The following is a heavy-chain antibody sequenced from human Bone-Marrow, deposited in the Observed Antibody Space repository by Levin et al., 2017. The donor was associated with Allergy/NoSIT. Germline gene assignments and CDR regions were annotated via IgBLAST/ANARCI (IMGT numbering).Heavy chain of an antibody. CDR3: AKRLDPMYSSGWYGLEY. V-gene: IGHV3-30*18. CDR1: GFTFSSYG. Sequence: GGSLRLSCAASGFTFSSYGMHWVRQAPGKGLEWVAVISYDGSNKYYADSVKGRFTISRDNSKNTLYLQMNSLRAEDTAVYYCAKRLDPMYSSGWYGLEYWGQGTLVTVSS. J-gene: IGHJ4*02. D-gene: IGHD6-19*01. CDR2: ISYDGSNK.